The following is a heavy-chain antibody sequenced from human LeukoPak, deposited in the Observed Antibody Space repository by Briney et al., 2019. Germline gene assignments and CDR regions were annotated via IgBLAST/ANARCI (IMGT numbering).Heavy chain of an antibody. Sequence: ASVKVSCKASGYTFTSYGISWVRQAPGQGLEWMGWISAYNGNTNYAQKLQGRVTMTTDTSTSTAYMELRSLRSDDTAVYYCARDRGPSIVAGEDAFDIWGQGTMVTVSS. V-gene: IGHV1-18*01. CDR1: GYTFTSYG. J-gene: IGHJ3*02. D-gene: IGHD6-13*01. CDR3: ARDRGPSIVAGEDAFDI. CDR2: ISAYNGNT.